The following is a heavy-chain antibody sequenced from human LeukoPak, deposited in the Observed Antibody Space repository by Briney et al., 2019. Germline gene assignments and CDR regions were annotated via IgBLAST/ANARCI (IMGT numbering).Heavy chain of an antibody. J-gene: IGHJ3*02. CDR1: GYTFTGYY. D-gene: IGHD6-6*01. CDR3: ARARPPRAFDI. V-gene: IGHV1-2*02. Sequence: ASVKVPCKASGYTFTGYYMHWVRQAPGQGLEWMGWINPNSGGTNYAQRFQGRVTMTRDTSISTAYMELTRLRSDDTAVYYCARARPPRAFDIWGRGTMVTVSS. CDR2: INPNSGGT.